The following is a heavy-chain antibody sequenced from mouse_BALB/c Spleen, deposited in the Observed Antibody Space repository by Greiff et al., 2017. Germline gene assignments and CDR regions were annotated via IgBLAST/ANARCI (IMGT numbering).Heavy chain of an antibody. J-gene: IGHJ4*01. CDR3: ARHLGLRVYAMDY. CDR1: GFTFSSYT. V-gene: IGHV5-12-2*01. D-gene: IGHD3-1*01. Sequence: EVMLVESGGGLVQPGGSLKLSCAASGFTFSSYTMSWVRQTPEKRLEWVAYISNGGGSTYYPDTVKGRFTISRDNAKNTLYLQMSSLKSEDTAMYYCARHLGLRVYAMDYWGQGTSVTVSS. CDR2: ISNGGGST.